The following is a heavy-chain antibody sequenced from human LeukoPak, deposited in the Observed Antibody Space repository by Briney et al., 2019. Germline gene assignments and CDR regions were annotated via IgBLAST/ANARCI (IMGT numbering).Heavy chain of an antibody. Sequence: PSETLSLSCAVSDYSISSTSTWAWIRQPPGKGLEWIGNIYHHGFAYYNPSLKSRVTMSVDTSKNQFSLKLTSVTAADTAVYYCARNITIIEGGGGAFDIWGQGTVVTVSS. CDR3: ARNITIIEGGGGAFDI. V-gene: IGHV4-38-2*01. D-gene: IGHD3-22*01. J-gene: IGHJ3*02. CDR1: DYSISSTST. CDR2: IYHHGFA.